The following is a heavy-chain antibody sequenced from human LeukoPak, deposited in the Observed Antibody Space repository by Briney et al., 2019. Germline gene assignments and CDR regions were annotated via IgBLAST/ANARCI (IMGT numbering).Heavy chain of an antibody. J-gene: IGHJ4*02. Sequence: GGSLRLSCAASGFTFSSYGMHWVRQAPGKGLEWVAVISYDGSNKYYADSVKGRFTISRDNSKNTLYLQMNSLRAEDTAVYYCAREAYRYCSSTSCSFDYWGQGTLVTVSS. CDR1: GFTFSSYG. D-gene: IGHD2-2*01. CDR3: AREAYRYCSSTSCSFDY. V-gene: IGHV3-30*03. CDR2: ISYDGSNK.